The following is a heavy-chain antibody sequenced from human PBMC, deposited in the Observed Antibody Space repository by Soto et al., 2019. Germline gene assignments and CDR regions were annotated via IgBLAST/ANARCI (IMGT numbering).Heavy chain of an antibody. J-gene: IGHJ4*02. Sequence: QVQLVQSGAEVKKPGASVKVSCKASGYTFTNFGISWVRQAPGQGLEWMGWISAYNGNTNYAQNFQGRVTMTTDTATRTAYMERRSRRADDTAVYYAARVGTPLDYWGQGTLVTVSS. CDR2: ISAYNGNT. CDR1: GYTFTNFG. CDR3: ARVGTPLDY. D-gene: IGHD7-27*01. V-gene: IGHV1-18*01.